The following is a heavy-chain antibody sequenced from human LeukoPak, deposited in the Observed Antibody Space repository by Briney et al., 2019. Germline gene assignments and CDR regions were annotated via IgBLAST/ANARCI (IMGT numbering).Heavy chain of an antibody. V-gene: IGHV3-21*01. CDR3: ARDYSSGWDEEGYYFDY. Sequence: GGSLRLSCAASGFTLSTYSLNWVRQAPGQGLEWVSSIGSSDTDIHYADSVKGRFTISRDNAKNSLYLQMNSLRAEDTAVYYCARDYSSGWDEEGYYFDYWGQGTLVTVSS. D-gene: IGHD6-19*01. CDR1: GFTLSTYS. J-gene: IGHJ4*02. CDR2: IGSSDTDI.